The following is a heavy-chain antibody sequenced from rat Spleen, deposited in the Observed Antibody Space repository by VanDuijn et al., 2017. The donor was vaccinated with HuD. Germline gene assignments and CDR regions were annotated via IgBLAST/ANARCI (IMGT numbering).Heavy chain of an antibody. CDR2: IWGDGST. CDR1: GFSLTDYS. J-gene: IGHJ2*01. V-gene: IGHV2-19*01. CDR3: TRDLYDFDY. Sequence: QVQLKESGPGLVQPSQPLSLTCTVSGFSLTDYSIHWVRQPPGKGLEWMGGIWGDGSTDYNSTLKSRLSISRDTSKNQVFLKMNSLQTDDTVIYFCTRDLYDFDYWGQGVMVTVSS.